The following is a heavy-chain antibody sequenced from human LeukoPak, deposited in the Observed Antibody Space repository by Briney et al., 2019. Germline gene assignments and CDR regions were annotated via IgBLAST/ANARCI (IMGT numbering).Heavy chain of an antibody. CDR1: GGSFSGYY. CDR2: INHSGST. V-gene: IGHV4-34*01. CDR3: ARILQAYYDSSGYYGYYGMDV. D-gene: IGHD3-22*01. Sequence: SETLSLTCAVYGGSFSGYYWSWIRQPPGKGLEWIGEINHSGSTNYNPSLKSRATISVDTSKNQFSLKLSSVTAADTAVYYCARILQAYYDSSGYYGYYGMDVWGQGTTVTVSS. J-gene: IGHJ6*02.